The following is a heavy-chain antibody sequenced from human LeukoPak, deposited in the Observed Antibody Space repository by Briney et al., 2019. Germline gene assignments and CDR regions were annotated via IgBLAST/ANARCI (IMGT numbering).Heavy chain of an antibody. D-gene: IGHD4-17*01. V-gene: IGHV4-61*01. CDR3: ARDLGDYAPHNWFDP. J-gene: IGHJ5*02. Sequence: PSQTLSLTCSVSGGSISSGSYYWSWIRQPPGKGLEWIEYIYYSGSTNYNPSLKSRVTISVDTSKNQFSLKLSSVTAADTAVYYCARDLGDYAPHNWFDPWGQGTLVTVSS. CDR2: IYYSGST. CDR1: GGSISSGSYY.